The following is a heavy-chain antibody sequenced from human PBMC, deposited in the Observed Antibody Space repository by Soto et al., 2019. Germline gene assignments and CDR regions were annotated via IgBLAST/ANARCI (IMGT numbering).Heavy chain of an antibody. D-gene: IGHD4-4*01. CDR3: AHFRDYSNYVWFDP. CDR2: VYYSGTS. CDR1: GGSISSSPYY. Sequence: SETLSLTCIVSGGSISSSPYYWAWIRQPPGKALEWIGSVYYSGTSYRNPSLKSRATLSVDRSKNQFSLKLSSVTAADTAVYYCAHFRDYSNYVWFDPWGQGSLVTVSS. V-gene: IGHV4-39*01. J-gene: IGHJ5*02.